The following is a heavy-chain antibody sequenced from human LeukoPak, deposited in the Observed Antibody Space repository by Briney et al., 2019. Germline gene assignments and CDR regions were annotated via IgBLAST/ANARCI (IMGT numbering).Heavy chain of an antibody. J-gene: IGHJ4*02. D-gene: IGHD6-19*01. Sequence: ASVKVSCKASGYTLTNYAIHWVRQAPGQGLEWMGWFNSDTGNTDYSQKFQGRVTISRDTSANTAYMELNRLRLEDTAVFYCVRGGPNKSGWTLDYWGQGTLVTVSS. CDR2: FNSDTGNT. CDR1: GYTLTNYA. V-gene: IGHV1-3*01. CDR3: VRGGPNKSGWTLDY.